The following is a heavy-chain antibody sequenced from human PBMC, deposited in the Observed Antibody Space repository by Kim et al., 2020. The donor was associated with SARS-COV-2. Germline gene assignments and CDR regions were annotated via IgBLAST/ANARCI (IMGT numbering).Heavy chain of an antibody. CDR3: ARARGSIGGWLQFASGDY. J-gene: IGHJ4*02. D-gene: IGHD5-12*01. CDR1: GYTFTSYY. CDR2: INPSGGST. Sequence: ASVKVSCKASGYTFTSYYMHWVRQAPGQGLEWMGIINPSGGSTSYAQKFQGRVTMTRDTSTSTVYMELSSLRSEDTAVYYCARARGSIGGWLQFASGDYWGQGTLVTVSS. V-gene: IGHV1-46*01.